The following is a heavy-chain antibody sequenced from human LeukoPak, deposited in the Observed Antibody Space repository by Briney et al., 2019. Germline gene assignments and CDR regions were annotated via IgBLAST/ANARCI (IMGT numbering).Heavy chain of an antibody. V-gene: IGHV3-48*03. CDR2: ISSSGSTI. D-gene: IGHD5-18*01. CDR1: GFTFSSYE. Sequence: GGCLRLSCAASGFTFSSYEMNWVRPAPGKGLEWVSYISSSGSTIYYADSVKGRFTISRDNAKNSLYLQMNSLRAEDTALYYCAKDIQAANWGQGTLVTVSS. J-gene: IGHJ1*01. CDR3: AKDIQAAN.